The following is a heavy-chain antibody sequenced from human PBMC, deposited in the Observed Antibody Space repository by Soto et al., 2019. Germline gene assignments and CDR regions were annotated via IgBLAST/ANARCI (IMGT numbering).Heavy chain of an antibody. Sequence: SETLCLTCSFSVDSVSSGDYDWSWIRQPPGKGLEWIGHVYFSGSTNYIPSLKSRLTMSVDTAKNQFSLKLNSVTAADTAVYYCARIPVDTYMIYWSDPWGQGTKVTVSS. CDR1: VDSVSSGDYD. J-gene: IGHJ5*02. CDR3: ARIPVDTYMIYWSDP. D-gene: IGHD3-16*01. CDR2: VYFSGST. V-gene: IGHV4-61*08.